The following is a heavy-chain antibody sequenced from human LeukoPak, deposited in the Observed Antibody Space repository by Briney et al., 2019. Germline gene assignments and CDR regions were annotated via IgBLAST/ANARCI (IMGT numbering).Heavy chain of an antibody. Sequence: SETLSLTCTVSGGSISSGDNYWSWIRQPPGKGLEWIGYIYYSGSTYYNPSLKSRVTISVDTSKNQFSLKLSFVTAADTAVYYCARVVVASFGTDWFDPWGQGTLVTVSS. V-gene: IGHV4-30-4*01. D-gene: IGHD2-15*01. J-gene: IGHJ5*02. CDR3: ARVVVASFGTDWFDP. CDR1: GGSISSGDNY. CDR2: IYYSGST.